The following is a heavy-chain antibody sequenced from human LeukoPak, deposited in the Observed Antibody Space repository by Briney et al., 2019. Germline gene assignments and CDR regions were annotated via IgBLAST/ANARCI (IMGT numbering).Heavy chain of an antibody. CDR1: GGSFSGYY. V-gene: IGHV4-34*01. CDR3: ARGAGDDSYGYYFDY. J-gene: IGHJ4*02. Sequence: SETLTPTCAVYGGSFSGYYWSWIRQPPGKGLEWIGEINHSGSTNYNPSLKSRVTISVDTSKNQFSLKLSSVTAADTAVYYCARGAGDDSYGYYFDYWGQGTLVTVSS. CDR2: INHSGST. D-gene: IGHD5-18*01.